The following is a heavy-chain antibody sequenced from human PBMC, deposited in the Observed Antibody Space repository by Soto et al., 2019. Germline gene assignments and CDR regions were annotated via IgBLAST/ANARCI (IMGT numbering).Heavy chain of an antibody. CDR1: GGSISSSRYY. J-gene: IGHJ5*02. D-gene: IGHD6-6*01. Sequence: SDTLSLTCTVSGGSISSSRYYWSWIRQPPGKGLEWIGSIYYSGSTDYNPTLNSRVTISVDRAKNQFSLKLSSVTAADTAVYYCARAGTSSSLNWFDPWGQGXLVTVSS. CDR3: ARAGTSSSLNWFDP. V-gene: IGHV4-39*01. CDR2: IYYSGST.